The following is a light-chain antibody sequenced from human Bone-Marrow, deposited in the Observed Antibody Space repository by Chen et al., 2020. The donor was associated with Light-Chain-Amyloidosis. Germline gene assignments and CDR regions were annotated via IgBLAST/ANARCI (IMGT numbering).Light chain of an antibody. V-gene: IGLV3-21*02. CDR1: NIGSTS. CDR2: DDS. J-gene: IGLJ3*02. Sequence: SYVLTQPSSVSVAPGQTATIACGGNNIGSTSVLWYQQTPGQAPLLVVYDDSDRTSGIPERYSGSNSENTAKMTIRRGEAGEEADYYCQVWDRSSDRPVFGGGTKLTVL. CDR3: QVWDRSSDRPV.